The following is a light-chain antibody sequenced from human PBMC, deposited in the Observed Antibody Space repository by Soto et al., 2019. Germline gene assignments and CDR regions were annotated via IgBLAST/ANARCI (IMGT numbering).Light chain of an antibody. CDR1: QDISNY. CDR3: QQYDNLRMYT. Sequence: DIQMTQSPSSLSASVGDRVTITCQASQDISNYLNWYQQKPGKAPKLLIYDASNLETGVPSRFSVSGSGTDFTFTISSLQPEDIATYYCQQYDNLRMYTFGQGTKLEIK. V-gene: IGKV1-33*01. CDR2: DAS. J-gene: IGKJ2*01.